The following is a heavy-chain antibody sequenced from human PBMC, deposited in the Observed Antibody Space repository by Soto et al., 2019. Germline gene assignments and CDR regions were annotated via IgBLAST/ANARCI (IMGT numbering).Heavy chain of an antibody. Sequence: RGSLRLSCAASGFTFSSYAMHWVRQAPGKGLEWVAVISYDGSNKYFADSVKGRFTISRDNSKNTLYLQMISLRAEDTAVYYCARTYYDFWSGYYFGYWGQGTLVTVSS. CDR1: GFTFSSYA. CDR2: ISYDGSNK. CDR3: ARTYYDFWSGYYFGY. D-gene: IGHD3-3*01. V-gene: IGHV3-30*04. J-gene: IGHJ4*02.